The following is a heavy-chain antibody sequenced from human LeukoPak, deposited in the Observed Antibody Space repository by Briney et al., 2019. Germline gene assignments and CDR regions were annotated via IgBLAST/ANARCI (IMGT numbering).Heavy chain of an antibody. CDR3: ATEPGIGYAFDI. J-gene: IGHJ3*02. V-gene: IGHV3-7*01. D-gene: IGHD3-10*01. CDR1: GITFSSYW. Sequence: PGGPLRLSCAASGITFSSYWMSWVRQAPGKGLEWVANINPDGSEKNYAHSVKGRFTISRDNAKNSLSLQMNSLRAEDMAVYYCATEPGIGYAFDIWGQGRMVTVSS. CDR2: INPDGSEK.